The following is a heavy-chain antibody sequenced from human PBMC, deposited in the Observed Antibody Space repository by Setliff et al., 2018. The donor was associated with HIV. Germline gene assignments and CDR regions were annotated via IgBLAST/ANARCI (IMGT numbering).Heavy chain of an antibody. J-gene: IGHJ3*02. CDR1: GDSISSDDYY. Sequence: SETLSLTCTVSGDSISSDDYYWSWVRQPPGKGLEWIGYIYYSGTTYYSPSLKSRVTISLKTSKNQFSLKLSSVTAADTAVYYCARASTGSAMVQDVLDIWGQGAMVTVSS. CDR3: ARASTGSAMVQDVLDI. D-gene: IGHD5-18*01. V-gene: IGHV4-30-4*08. CDR2: IYYSGTT.